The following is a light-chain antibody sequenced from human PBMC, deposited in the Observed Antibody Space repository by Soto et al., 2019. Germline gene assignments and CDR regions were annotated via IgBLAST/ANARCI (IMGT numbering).Light chain of an antibody. J-gene: IGLJ3*02. CDR2: EVS. Sequence: QSALTQPASVSGSPGQSIAISCPGTSTDVGGYNYVSWYQQHPGKAPKLMIYEVSKRPSGVSNRFSGAKSGNTASLTISGLKAEDEADYYCSSYTGDSTLVFGGGTKVTVL. CDR1: STDVGGYNY. CDR3: SSYTGDSTLV. V-gene: IGLV2-14*01.